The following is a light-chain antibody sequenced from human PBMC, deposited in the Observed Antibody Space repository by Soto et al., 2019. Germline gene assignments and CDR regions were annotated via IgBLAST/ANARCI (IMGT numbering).Light chain of an antibody. J-gene: IGKJ4*01. Sequence: EIVLTQSPATLSLSPGERATLSYRASQSVSSYLAWYQQKPGQAPRLLIYDASNRATGIPASFSGSRSGTXXXXXXXXXXXXXXXXXYCQQRSNWPPVTFGGGTKVEIK. CDR3: QQRSNWPPVT. V-gene: IGKV3-11*01. CDR2: DAS. CDR1: QSVSSY.